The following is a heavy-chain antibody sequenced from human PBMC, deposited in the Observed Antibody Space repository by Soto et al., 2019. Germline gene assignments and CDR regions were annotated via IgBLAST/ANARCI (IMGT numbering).Heavy chain of an antibody. J-gene: IGHJ6*02. D-gene: IGHD3-10*01. CDR3: ARGSRREDRGVTSPSGMDV. Sequence: SETLSLTCAVYGGSGGSFIGYYWSWIRQPQRKRLEWIGEINHSGSTNYNPSLKSRVTISVDTSKNQFSLKLSSVTAADTAVYYCARGSRREDRGVTSPSGMDVWGQGTTVTVSS. CDR1: GGSGGSFIGYY. V-gene: IGHV4-34*01. CDR2: INHSGST.